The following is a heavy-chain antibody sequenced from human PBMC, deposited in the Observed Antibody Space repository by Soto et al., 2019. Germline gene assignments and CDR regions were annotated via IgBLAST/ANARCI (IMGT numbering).Heavy chain of an antibody. Sequence: SETLSLTCAVYGGSFSGYYWSWIRQPPGKGLEWIGEINHSGSTNYNPSLKSRVTISVDTSKNQFSLKLSSVTAADTAVYYCARVWFGELFRKFDYWGQGTLVTVSS. D-gene: IGHD3-10*01. CDR1: GGSFSGYY. CDR3: ARVWFGELFRKFDY. CDR2: INHSGST. V-gene: IGHV4-34*01. J-gene: IGHJ4*02.